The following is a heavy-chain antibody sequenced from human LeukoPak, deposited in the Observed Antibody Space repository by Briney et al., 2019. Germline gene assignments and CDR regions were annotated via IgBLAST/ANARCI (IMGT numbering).Heavy chain of an antibody. CDR2: VSCSGST. Sequence: PSETLSLTCTVSGGSISSYYWSWIRQPPGKGLEWIGYVSCSGSTNYNPSFKSRVTISVDTSRTQFSLKLNSVTAADTALYYCARRRAEGGSNGHYNWFDPWGQGTLVTVSS. V-gene: IGHV4-59*08. CDR3: ARRRAEGGSNGHYNWFDP. CDR1: GGSISSYY. J-gene: IGHJ5*02. D-gene: IGHD6-13*01.